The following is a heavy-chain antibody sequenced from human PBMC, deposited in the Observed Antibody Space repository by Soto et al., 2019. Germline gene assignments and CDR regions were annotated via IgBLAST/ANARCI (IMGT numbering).Heavy chain of an antibody. Sequence: SETLSLTCTVSCGSISSYCWSCIRQPPWKGLEWVVYIYYSGSTNYNPSLKSRVTISADTSKNQFSLKLRSVTAADTAVYYCARSPPLIVVVPAALEGPTAFSVRAQGTPVTVSS. CDR2: IYYSGST. CDR3: ARSPPLIVVVPAALEGPTAFSV. J-gene: IGHJ6*02. D-gene: IGHD2-2*01. V-gene: IGHV4-59*01. CDR1: CGSISSYC.